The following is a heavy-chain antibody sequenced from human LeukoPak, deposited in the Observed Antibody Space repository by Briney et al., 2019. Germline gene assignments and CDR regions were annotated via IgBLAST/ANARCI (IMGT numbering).Heavy chain of an antibody. Sequence: SGGSLRLSCAASGFTFSTYWMYWVRQAPGKGLVWVSRINSEGSRTSYADSVKGRVTISRDNAKNTLYLQMNSPRAEDTAVYYCARGRYCSSTSCYKAFDIWGQGTKVTVSS. V-gene: IGHV3-74*01. CDR2: INSEGSRT. CDR1: GFTFSTYW. D-gene: IGHD2-2*02. J-gene: IGHJ3*02. CDR3: ARGRYCSSTSCYKAFDI.